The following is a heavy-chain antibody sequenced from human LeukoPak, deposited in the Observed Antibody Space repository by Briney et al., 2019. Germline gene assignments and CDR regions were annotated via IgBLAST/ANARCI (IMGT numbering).Heavy chain of an antibody. D-gene: IGHD1-1*01. J-gene: IGHJ4*02. V-gene: IGHV3-7*01. CDR3: ARSTAGLDY. Sequence: GGSLRLSCAASGFTSSNYWMSWVRQAPGKGLEWVANIRQDGSEKYYVDSMRSRFTISRDNAKNSLYLQMSSLRAEDTAVYYCARSTAGLDYWGQGTLVTVSS. CDR2: IRQDGSEK. CDR1: GFTSSNYW.